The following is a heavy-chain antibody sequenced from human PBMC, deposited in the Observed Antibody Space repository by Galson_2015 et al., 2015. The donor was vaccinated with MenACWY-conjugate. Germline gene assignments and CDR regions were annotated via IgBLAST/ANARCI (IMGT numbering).Heavy chain of an antibody. CDR3: VRGRWTHSYYFDC. Sequence: SLRLSCAASGFTFSDYWMSWAHQAPGKGLECVANIKKDGSETYYVDSVKGRFTISRDNAKNSLYLQMNSLRAEDTAMYYCVRGRWTHSYYFDCWGQGTLVTVSS. J-gene: IGHJ4*02. CDR1: GFTFSDYW. V-gene: IGHV3-7*03. CDR2: IKKDGSET. D-gene: IGHD5-24*01.